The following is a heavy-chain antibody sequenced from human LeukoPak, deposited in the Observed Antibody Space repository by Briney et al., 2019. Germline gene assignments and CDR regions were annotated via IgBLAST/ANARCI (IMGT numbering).Heavy chain of an antibody. D-gene: IGHD3-16*01. CDR2: INHSGST. CDR1: GGSFSGYY. J-gene: IGHJ3*02. V-gene: IGHV4-34*01. Sequence: PSETLSLTCAVYGGSFSGYYWSWIRQPPGKGLEWIGEINHSGSTNYNPSLKSRVTISVDTSKNQFSLKLSSVTAVDTAVYYCAREGGRDAFDIWGQGTMVTVSS. CDR3: AREGGRDAFDI.